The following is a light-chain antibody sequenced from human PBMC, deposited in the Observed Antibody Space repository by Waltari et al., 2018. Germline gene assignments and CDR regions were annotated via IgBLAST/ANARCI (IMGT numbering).Light chain of an antibody. CDR1: QSLRIY. J-gene: IGKJ1*01. CDR3: QHYESLPVT. V-gene: IGKV3-20*01. Sequence: EIVLTQSPGTLSLSPGERATLSCRASQSLRIYLAWYQQKPDQAPRLLIYHASTRATGIPDRFSGSGSGTDFSLTISRLEPEDFAVYYCQHYESLPVTFGQGTKVEIK. CDR2: HAS.